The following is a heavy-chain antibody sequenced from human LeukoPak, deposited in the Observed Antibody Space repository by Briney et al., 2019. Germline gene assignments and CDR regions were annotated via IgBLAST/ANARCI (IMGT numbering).Heavy chain of an antibody. J-gene: IGHJ4*01. CDR3: AGYRASTNYFEF. V-gene: IGHV3-48*01. D-gene: IGHD1-26*01. CDR1: GFTLNFYS. CDR2: ISGSSPNI. Sequence: PGGSLRLSCEVSGFTLNFYSINWVRQAPGKGLEWVSYISGSSPNIYYADSVRGRFTISRDQAKNSLSLQMDSLRVEDTAIYYCAGYRASTNYFEFWGHGTQVTVSS.